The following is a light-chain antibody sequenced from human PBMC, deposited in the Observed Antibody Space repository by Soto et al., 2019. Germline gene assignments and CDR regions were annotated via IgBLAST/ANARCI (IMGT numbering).Light chain of an antibody. J-gene: IGKJ5*01. V-gene: IGKV3-11*01. CDR3: QQRNVWPPVT. CDR1: PSVANF. Sequence: EVVLTQSPATLSFSPGERATVSCRASPSVANFVAWYQQKPGQAPRLLIYGAFNRATGIPARFSGSGSGTDFTLTISSLEPEDAAVYYCQQRNVWPPVTFGQGTRLEIK. CDR2: GAF.